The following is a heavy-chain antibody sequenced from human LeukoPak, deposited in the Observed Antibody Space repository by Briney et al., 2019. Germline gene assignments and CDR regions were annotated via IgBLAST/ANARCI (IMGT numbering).Heavy chain of an antibody. CDR1: GGSISSYY. J-gene: IGHJ4*02. CDR3: ARRPAGYDDPLYYFDY. CDR2: IYYSGST. V-gene: IGHV4-59*12. D-gene: IGHD2-15*01. Sequence: PSETLSLTCTVSGGSISSYYWSWIRQPPGKGLEWIGYIYYSGSTNYNPSLKSRVTISVDKSKNQFSLKLSSVTAADTAVYYCARRPAGYDDPLYYFDYWGQGTLVTVSS.